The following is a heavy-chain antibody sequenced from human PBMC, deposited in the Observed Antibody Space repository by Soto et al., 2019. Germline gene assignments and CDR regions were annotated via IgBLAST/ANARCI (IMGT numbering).Heavy chain of an antibody. CDR1: GFTFSNAG. CDR2: IKSKTDGGTT. J-gene: IGHJ4*02. CDR3: TTDPVTMIVVVPSSG. V-gene: IGHV3-15*07. D-gene: IGHD3-22*01. Sequence: PGGSLRLSCAASGFTFSNAGMSWVRQAPGKGLEWVGRIKSKTDGGTTDYAAPVKGRFTISRDDSKNTLYLQMNSLKTEDTAVYYCTTDPVTMIVVVPSSGWGQGTLVTVSS.